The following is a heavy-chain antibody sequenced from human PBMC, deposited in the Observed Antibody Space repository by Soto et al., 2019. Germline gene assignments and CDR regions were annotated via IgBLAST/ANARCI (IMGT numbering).Heavy chain of an antibody. J-gene: IGHJ6*02. D-gene: IGHD3-22*01. V-gene: IGHV3-23*01. CDR3: AKEFDTSGYYSYYYTMDV. CDR1: GFTFSTYA. CDR2: IGGSGGNT. Sequence: GGSLRLSCAASGFTFSTYAMSWVRQAPGKGLEWVSAIGGSGGNTYYADSVRGRFTISRDNSKNTLYLQMNSLRAEDTAVYYCAKEFDTSGYYSYYYTMDVWGQGTTVTVSS.